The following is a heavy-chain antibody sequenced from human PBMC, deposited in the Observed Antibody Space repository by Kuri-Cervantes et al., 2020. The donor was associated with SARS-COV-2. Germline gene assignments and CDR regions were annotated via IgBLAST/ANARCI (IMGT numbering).Heavy chain of an antibody. CDR3: TTDLRWRPELYYYYYMDV. CDR2: IKSKTDGGTT. J-gene: IGHJ6*03. D-gene: IGHD1-7*01. Sequence: GGSLRLSCTASGFTFGDYGMSWVRQAPGKGLEWVGRIKSKTDGGTTDYAAPVKGRFTISRDDSKNTLYLQMNSLKTEDTAVYYRTTDLRWRPELYYYYYMDVWGKGTTVTVSS. CDR1: GFTFGDYG. V-gene: IGHV3-15*01.